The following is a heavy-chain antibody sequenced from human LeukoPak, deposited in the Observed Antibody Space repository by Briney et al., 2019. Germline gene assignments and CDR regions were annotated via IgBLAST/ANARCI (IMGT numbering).Heavy chain of an antibody. CDR2: LTSSGAST. J-gene: IGHJ4*02. D-gene: IGHD5-24*01. Sequence: GGSLRLSCAASGFTFTHYGMNWVRQAPGKGLEWVSGLTSSGASTYYADSVKGRFTISRDNSKNTVYLQINSLTAEDTAVYCCGRDSRWAQPDYWGQGTLVTVSS. CDR1: GFTFTHYG. V-gene: IGHV3-23*01. CDR3: GRDSRWAQPDY.